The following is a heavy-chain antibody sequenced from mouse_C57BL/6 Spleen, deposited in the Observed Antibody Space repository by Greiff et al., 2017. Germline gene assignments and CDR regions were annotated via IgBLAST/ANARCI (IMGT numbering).Heavy chain of an antibody. CDR1: GYTFTSYW. V-gene: IGHV1-50*01. D-gene: IGHD1-1*01. Sequence: QVQLQQPGAELVKPGASVKLSCKASGYTFTSYWMQWVKQRPGQGLEWIGEIDPSDSYTNYNQKFKGKATLTVDTSSSTAYMQLSSLTSEDSAVXYCARDAGSSDQFAYWGQGTLVTVSA. J-gene: IGHJ3*01. CDR2: IDPSDSYT. CDR3: ARDAGSSDQFAY.